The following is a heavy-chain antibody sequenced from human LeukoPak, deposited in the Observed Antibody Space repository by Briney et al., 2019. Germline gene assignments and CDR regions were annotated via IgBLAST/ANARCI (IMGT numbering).Heavy chain of an antibody. CDR2: INWNGGST. CDR1: GFTFDDYG. CDR3: ARDGGGDIVVVVAATHDAFDI. J-gene: IGHJ3*02. D-gene: IGHD2-15*01. V-gene: IGHV3-20*04. Sequence: PGGSLRLSCAAPGFTFDDYGMSWVRQAPGKGLEWVSGINWNGGSTGYADSVKGRFTISRDNAKNSLYLQMNSLRAEDTALYYCARDGGGDIVVVVAATHDAFDIWGQGTMVTVSS.